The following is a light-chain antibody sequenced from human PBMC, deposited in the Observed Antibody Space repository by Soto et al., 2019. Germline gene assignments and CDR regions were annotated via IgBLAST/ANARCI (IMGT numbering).Light chain of an antibody. Sequence: EIVMTQSPATLSVSPGESATLSCRASQNINSDLAWYVQKPGQAPRRVIYGASTWGTDVPPRFTGGGSGTVFPLPVSGLQSEDFAVYNCQQYNFWPVTSGQGTRR. V-gene: IGKV3D-15*01. CDR2: GAS. CDR3: QQYNFWPVT. J-gene: IGKJ5*01. CDR1: QNINSD.